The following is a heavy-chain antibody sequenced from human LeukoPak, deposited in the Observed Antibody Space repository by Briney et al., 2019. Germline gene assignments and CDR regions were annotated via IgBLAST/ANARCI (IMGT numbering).Heavy chain of an antibody. CDR3: ARSLISTTCCLDS. J-gene: IGHJ4*02. CDR2: ISSGSSVI. D-gene: IGHD4-17*01. V-gene: IGHV3-48*01. Sequence: GGSLRLSCAASGFTLSSYNMNWVRQAPGKGLEWVSHISSGSSVIYYADSVKGRFTISRDNAKNSLFLQMNSLRAEDTAVYYCARSLISTTCCLDSWGQGTLVTVSS. CDR1: GFTLSSYN.